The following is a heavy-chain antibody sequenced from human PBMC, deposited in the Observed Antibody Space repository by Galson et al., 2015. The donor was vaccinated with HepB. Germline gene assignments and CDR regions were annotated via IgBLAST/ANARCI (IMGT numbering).Heavy chain of an antibody. CDR1: GFTFSGYA. Sequence: SLRLSCAASGFTFSGYAMSWVRQAPGKGLEWVSTIIGSGDRTYFADSVKGRFTVSRDNSKNTLYLQMNSLTAEDTALYYCAKDNAIFGVVIISLDYYYGMDVWGRGTTVTVSS. CDR3: AKDNAIFGVVIISLDYYYGMDV. V-gene: IGHV3-23*01. D-gene: IGHD3-3*01. CDR2: IIGSGDRT. J-gene: IGHJ6*02.